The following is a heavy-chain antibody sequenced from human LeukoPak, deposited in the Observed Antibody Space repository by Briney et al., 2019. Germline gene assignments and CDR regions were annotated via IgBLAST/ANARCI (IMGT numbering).Heavy chain of an antibody. CDR3: AKSGCSSTSCYSRGGMDV. CDR1: GFTFSSYA. CDR2: ISGSGGST. V-gene: IGHV3-23*01. D-gene: IGHD2-2*02. J-gene: IGHJ6*04. Sequence: GGSLRLSCAASGFTFSSYAMSWVRQAPGKGLEWVSAISGSGGSTYYADSVKGRFTISRDNSKNTLYLQMNSLRAEDTAVYYCAKSGCSSTSCYSRGGMDVWGKGTTVTVSS.